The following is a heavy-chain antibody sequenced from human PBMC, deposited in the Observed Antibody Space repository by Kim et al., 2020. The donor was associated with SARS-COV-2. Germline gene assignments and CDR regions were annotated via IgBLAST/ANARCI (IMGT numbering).Heavy chain of an antibody. V-gene: IGHV3-23*01. D-gene: IGHD5-18*01. J-gene: IGHJ6*02. Sequence: GGSLRLSCAASGFTFSSYAMSWVRQAPGKGLEWVSAISGSGGSTYYADSVKGRFTISRDNSKNTLYLQMNSLRAEDTAVYYCAKETASIYYYYYGMDVWGQGTTVTVSS. CDR3: AKETASIYYYYYGMDV. CDR2: ISGSGGST. CDR1: GFTFSSYA.